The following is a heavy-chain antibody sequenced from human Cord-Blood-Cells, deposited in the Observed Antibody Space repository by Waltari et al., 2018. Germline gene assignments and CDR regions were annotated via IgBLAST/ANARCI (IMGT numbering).Heavy chain of an antibody. Sequence: EVQLVESGGGLVQPGGSLRLSCAASGFTVSSNYMSWVRQAPGKGLEWVSVIYSGGSTYYADSVKGRFPIPRDNSKNTLYLQMNSLRAEDTAVYYCARDGRRSSYDYWGQGTLVTVSS. V-gene: IGHV3-66*01. D-gene: IGHD6-13*01. CDR3: ARDGRRSSYDY. CDR2: IYSGGST. CDR1: GFTVSSNY. J-gene: IGHJ4*02.